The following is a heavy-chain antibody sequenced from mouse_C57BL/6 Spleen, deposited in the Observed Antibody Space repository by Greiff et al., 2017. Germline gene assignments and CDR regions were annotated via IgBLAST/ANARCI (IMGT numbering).Heavy chain of an antibody. CDR2: IYPRSGNT. CDR1: GYTFTSYG. V-gene: IGHV1-81*01. J-gene: IGHJ4*01. D-gene: IGHD4-1*01. Sequence: VQLQQSGAELARPGASVKLSCKASGYTFTSYGISWVKQRTGQGLEWIGEIYPRSGNTYYNEKFKGKATLTADKSSSTAYMELRSLTSDDSAVYFCARRTGPYYAMDYWGQGTSVTVSS. CDR3: ARRTGPYYAMDY.